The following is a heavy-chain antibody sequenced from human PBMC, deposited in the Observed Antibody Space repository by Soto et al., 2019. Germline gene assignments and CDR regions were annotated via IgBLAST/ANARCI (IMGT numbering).Heavy chain of an antibody. J-gene: IGHJ5*02. CDR1: GGTFSSYA. CDR2: IIPIFGTA. D-gene: IGHD1-7*01. V-gene: IGHV1-69*13. CDR3: ARSSRYNWNYCPPLFDP. Sequence: ASVKVSCKASGGTFSSYAISWVRQAPGQGLEWMGGIIPIFGTANYAQKFQGRVTITADESTSTAYMELSSLRSEDTAVYYCARSSRYNWNYCPPLFDPWGQGTPVTVSS.